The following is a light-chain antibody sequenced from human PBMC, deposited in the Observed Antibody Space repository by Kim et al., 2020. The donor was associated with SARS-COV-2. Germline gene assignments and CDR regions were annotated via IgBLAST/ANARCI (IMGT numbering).Light chain of an antibody. V-gene: IGKV3-20*01. J-gene: IGKJ2*03. Sequence: LSPGERATLSCRANQSVSSSYLAWYQQKPGQAPRLLIYGASSRATGIPDRFSGSGSGTDFTLTISRLEPEDFAVYYCQQYGSSLYSFGQGTKLEI. CDR2: GAS. CDR3: QQYGSSLYS. CDR1: QSVSSSY.